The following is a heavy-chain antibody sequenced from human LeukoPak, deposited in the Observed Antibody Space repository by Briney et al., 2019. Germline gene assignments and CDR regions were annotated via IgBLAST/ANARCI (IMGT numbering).Heavy chain of an antibody. V-gene: IGHV4-59*01. J-gene: IGHJ3*02. CDR2: IYSTGST. Sequence: SETLSLTCSVSGGSISSYYWSCIRQPPGKGLEWIGYIYSTGSTNYNPSLKSRVTISVDTSKNQFSLKLSSVTAADTAVYYCARADDAFDIWGQGTMVTVSS. CDR3: ARADDAFDI. CDR1: GGSISSYY.